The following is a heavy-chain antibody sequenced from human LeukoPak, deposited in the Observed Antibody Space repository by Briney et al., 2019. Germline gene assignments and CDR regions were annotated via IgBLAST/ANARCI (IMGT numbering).Heavy chain of an antibody. Sequence: SETLSLTCTVSGGSISTYYWSWIRQPPGKGLEWIGYIYYSGSTNYNPSLKSRVTISVDTSKKQFSLKLSSVIAADTGVYYCARHGWDFTSFDYWGQGTLVTVSS. CDR3: ARHGWDFTSFDY. J-gene: IGHJ4*02. CDR2: IYYSGST. CDR1: GGSISTYY. V-gene: IGHV4-59*08. D-gene: IGHD2-2*01.